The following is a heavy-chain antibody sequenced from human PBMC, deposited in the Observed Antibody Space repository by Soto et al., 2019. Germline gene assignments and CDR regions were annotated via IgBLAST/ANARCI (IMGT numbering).Heavy chain of an antibody. D-gene: IGHD6-6*01. Sequence: PSETLSLTCTVSGGSISSSSYYWGWIRQPPGKGLEWIGSIYYSGSTYYNPSLKSRVTISVDTSKNQFSLKLSSVTAADTAVYYCARRVAARYNWFDPWGQGTLVTVSS. CDR1: GGSISSSSYY. CDR3: ARRVAARYNWFDP. V-gene: IGHV4-39*01. J-gene: IGHJ5*02. CDR2: IYYSGST.